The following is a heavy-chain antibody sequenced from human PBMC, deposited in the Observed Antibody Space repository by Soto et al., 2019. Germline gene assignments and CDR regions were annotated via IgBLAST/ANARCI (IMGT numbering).Heavy chain of an antibody. V-gene: IGHV3-23*01. CDR3: VKNYVFDS. D-gene: IGHD1-7*01. CDR2: VNPSGSAT. J-gene: IGHJ4*02. CDR1: GFTFNLYA. Sequence: GGSLRLSCVASGFTFNLYAMTWVRQGPGEGLEWVSSVNPSGSATYYSDSVKGRFTISRDNSKNTLSLQMNSLRAEDTALYFCVKNYVFDSWGQGTLVTVSS.